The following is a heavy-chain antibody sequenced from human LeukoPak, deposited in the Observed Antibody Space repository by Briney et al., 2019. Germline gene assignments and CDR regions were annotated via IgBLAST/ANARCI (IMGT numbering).Heavy chain of an antibody. CDR3: AESGLSRFDS. Sequence: GGSLRLSCAASGFTFSSYAMHWVRQAPGKGLEWVAVISYDGSNKYYADSVKGRFTISRDNSKNTLYLQMNSLRAEDTAVYYCAESGLSRFDSGSQGTLVTVSS. V-gene: IGHV3-30*04. CDR2: ISYDGSNK. D-gene: IGHD4/OR15-4a*01. CDR1: GFTFSSYA. J-gene: IGHJ4*02.